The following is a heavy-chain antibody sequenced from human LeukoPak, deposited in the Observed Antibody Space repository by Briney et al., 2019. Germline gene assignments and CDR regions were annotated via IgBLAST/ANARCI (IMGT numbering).Heavy chain of an antibody. CDR3: VRDRVVVTATFDC. CDR1: GFTFSGYA. D-gene: IGHD2-21*02. J-gene: IGHJ4*02. CDR2: IPSNGGTT. V-gene: IGHV3-64D*06. Sequence: GGSLRLSCAASGFTFSGYAMHWVRQAPGKGLEYVSGIPSNGGTTYYADSVKGRFTISRDNSKNTLYLQMSSLRAEDTAVYFCVRDRVVVTATFDCWGQGTLVTVSS.